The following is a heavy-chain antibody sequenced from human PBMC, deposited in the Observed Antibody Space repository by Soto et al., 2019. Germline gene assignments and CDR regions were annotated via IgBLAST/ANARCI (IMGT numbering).Heavy chain of an antibody. J-gene: IGHJ4*02. CDR1: GYTFTSYA. Sequence: ASVKVSCKASGYTFTSYAMHWVRQAPGQRLEWMGWINAGNGNTKYSQKFQGRVTITRDTSASTAYMELSSLRSEDTAVYYCAREGRYYDSSGYSHFDYWGQGTLVTVSS. V-gene: IGHV1-3*01. CDR3: AREGRYYDSSGYSHFDY. CDR2: INAGNGNT. D-gene: IGHD3-22*01.